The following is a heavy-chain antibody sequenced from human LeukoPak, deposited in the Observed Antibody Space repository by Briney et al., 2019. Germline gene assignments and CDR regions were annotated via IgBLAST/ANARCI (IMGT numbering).Heavy chain of an antibody. CDR2: ISGSSTYI. D-gene: IGHD1-14*01. CDR3: ARGAGARALDY. V-gene: IGHV3-21*06. CDR1: GFTFSSSS. J-gene: IGHJ4*02. Sequence: GGSLRLSCTGSGFTFSSSSMNWVRQAPGKGLEWVSSISGSSTYIYYADSVKGRFTISRDNAKSSLYLQMTSLSAEDTAVYYCARGAGARALDYWGQGTLVNVSS.